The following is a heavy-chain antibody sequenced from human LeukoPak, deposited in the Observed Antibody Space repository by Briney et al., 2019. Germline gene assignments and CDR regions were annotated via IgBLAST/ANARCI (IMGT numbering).Heavy chain of an antibody. CDR3: AIGGDSTTSCYRCFDY. V-gene: IGHV5-51*01. CDR2: IYPDDSDT. D-gene: IGHD2-2*02. Sequence: GESLKISCKGSGYRFTSYWVGWVRQMPGKGLEWVGLIYPDDSDTRYSPSFQGQVTISADKSISTAYLQWSSLKASDTAMHYCAIGGDSTTSCYRCFDYWGQGTLVTVSS. CDR1: GYRFTSYW. J-gene: IGHJ4*02.